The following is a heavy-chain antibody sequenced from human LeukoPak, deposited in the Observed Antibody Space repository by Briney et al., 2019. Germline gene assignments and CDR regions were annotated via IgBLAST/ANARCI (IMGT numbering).Heavy chain of an antibody. Sequence: SETLSLTCTVSGGSISSGSYYWSWIRQPAGKGLEWIGRIYTSGSTNYNPSLKSRVTISVDTSKNQFSLKLSSVTAADTAVYYCARGLRWYSYFDYWGQGTLVTVSS. V-gene: IGHV4-61*02. J-gene: IGHJ4*02. CDR2: IYTSGST. CDR3: ARGLRWYSYFDY. D-gene: IGHD4-23*01. CDR1: GGSISSGSYY.